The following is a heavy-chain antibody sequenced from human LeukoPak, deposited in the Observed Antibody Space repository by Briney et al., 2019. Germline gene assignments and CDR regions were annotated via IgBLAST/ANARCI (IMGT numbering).Heavy chain of an antibody. CDR1: GFTFSNVW. V-gene: IGHV3-15*01. D-gene: IGHD3-3*01. CDR3: TTRSGFWSGSDY. Sequence: GGSLRLSCAASGFTFSNVWMSWVRQAPGKGLEWVGRIKSKTDGGTTDYAAPVKGRFTISRGDSKNTLYLQMNSLKTEDTAVYYCTTRSGFWSGSDYWGQGTLVTVSS. CDR2: IKSKTDGGTT. J-gene: IGHJ4*02.